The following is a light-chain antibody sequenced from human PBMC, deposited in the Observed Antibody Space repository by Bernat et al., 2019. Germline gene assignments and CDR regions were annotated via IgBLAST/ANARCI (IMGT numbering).Light chain of an antibody. J-gene: IGLJ1*01. CDR2: DVD. Sequence: QSPLTQPASVSAPPGQSIAISCTGTSSDIGGYNYVSWYQKHPEKAPKLIIYDVDNRPSGVSNRFSGSKSGNTASLTISGLQAEDEGDYYCCSYADRYTHYDVCGTGTKVTVL. CDR3: CSYADRYTHYDV. V-gene: IGLV2-14*03. CDR1: SSDIGGYNY.